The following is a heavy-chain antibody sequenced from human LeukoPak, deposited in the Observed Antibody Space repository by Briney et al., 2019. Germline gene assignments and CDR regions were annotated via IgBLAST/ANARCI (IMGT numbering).Heavy chain of an antibody. CDR3: ARVLLRLNWFDP. Sequence: SVKVSCKASGGTFSSYAISWVRQTPGQGLEWMGGIIPIFGTANYAQKFQGRVTITADESTSTAYMELSSLRSEDTAVYYCARVLLRLNWFDPWGQGTLVTVSS. CDR1: GGTFSSYA. V-gene: IGHV1-69*01. CDR2: IIPIFGTA. J-gene: IGHJ5*02.